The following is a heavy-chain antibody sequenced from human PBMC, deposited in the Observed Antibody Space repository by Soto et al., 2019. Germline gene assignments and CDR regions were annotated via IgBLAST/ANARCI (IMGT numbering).Heavy chain of an antibody. CDR1: GFTFSTYS. Sequence: GGSLGLSCAASGFTFSTYSMNWVRQAPGKGLEWVSSISSSSSYIYYADSVKGRFTISRDNAKNSLYLQMNSLRAEDTAVYYCARYDSSGYYWPYYYYGMDVWGQGTTVTVSS. CDR2: ISSSSSYI. J-gene: IGHJ6*02. V-gene: IGHV3-21*01. D-gene: IGHD3-22*01. CDR3: ARYDSSGYYWPYYYYGMDV.